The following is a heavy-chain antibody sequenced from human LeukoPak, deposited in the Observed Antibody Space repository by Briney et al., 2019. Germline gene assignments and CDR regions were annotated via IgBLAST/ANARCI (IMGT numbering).Heavy chain of an antibody. V-gene: IGHV5-51*01. J-gene: IGHJ4*02. CDR2: IYPGDSDT. Sequence: GESLKISCKGSGYSFTSYWIGWVRQMPGKGLEWMGIIYPGDSDTRYSPSFQGQVTISADKSLSTAYPQWSSLKASDTAMYYCARGRGYCSGGSCYYFDYWGQGTLVTVSS. CDR1: GYSFTSYW. CDR3: ARGRGYCSGGSCYYFDY. D-gene: IGHD2-15*01.